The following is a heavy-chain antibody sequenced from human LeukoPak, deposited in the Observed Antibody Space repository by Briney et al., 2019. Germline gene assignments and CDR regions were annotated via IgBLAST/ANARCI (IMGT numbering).Heavy chain of an antibody. J-gene: IGHJ6*03. CDR3: ATCGSGYYYYMDV. Sequence: ASVKVSCKVSGYTLTELSMHWVRQAPGKGREWMGGFDPEDGETIYAQKFQGRVTMTEDTSTDTAYMELSSLRSEDTAVYYCATCGSGYYYYMDVWGKGTPVTVSS. CDR1: GYTLTELS. CDR2: FDPEDGET. V-gene: IGHV1-24*01. D-gene: IGHD3-22*01.